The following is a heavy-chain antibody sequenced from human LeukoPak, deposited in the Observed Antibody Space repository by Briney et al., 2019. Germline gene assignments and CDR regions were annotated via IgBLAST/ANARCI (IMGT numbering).Heavy chain of an antibody. Sequence: GASVKVSCKASGYSFTTYPMHWVRQAPGQRLEWMGWINAGNGNTKYSQNFQGRVTITRDTSTSTAYMELSSLRSEDTAVYYCARDRNDYGDNWGQGTLVTVSS. CDR3: ARDRNDYGDN. V-gene: IGHV1-3*01. CDR1: GYSFTTYP. J-gene: IGHJ4*02. CDR2: INAGNGNT. D-gene: IGHD1-14*01.